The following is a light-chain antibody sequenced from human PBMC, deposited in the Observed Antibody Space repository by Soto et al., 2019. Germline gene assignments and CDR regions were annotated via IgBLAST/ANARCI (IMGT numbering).Light chain of an antibody. V-gene: IGKV4-1*01. CDR1: QSVLYSSDNNNY. Sequence: DIVMTQSPDSLAVSLGERATINCKSSQSVLYSSDNNNYLAWYQQKPGQPPKLLIYWASTRESGVPDRFSGSGSGPDFTITISSLQTEDVAVYYCQQYYITPITCGQGTRLEI. CDR2: WAS. CDR3: QQYYITPIT. J-gene: IGKJ5*01.